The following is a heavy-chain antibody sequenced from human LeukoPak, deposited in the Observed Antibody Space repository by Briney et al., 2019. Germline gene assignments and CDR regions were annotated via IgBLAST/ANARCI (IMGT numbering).Heavy chain of an antibody. CDR3: AKDSLQQIALAGMAFDY. Sequence: GGSLRLSCAASGFTFDDYTMHWVRHTPGKGLEWVSGISWDGDTTYYADSVKGRFTISRDNNKNSLYLQMNSLRTEDTAFYYCAKDSLQQIALAGMAFDYWGQGTLATVSS. J-gene: IGHJ4*02. CDR2: ISWDGDTT. D-gene: IGHD6-19*01. V-gene: IGHV3-43*01. CDR1: GFTFDDYT.